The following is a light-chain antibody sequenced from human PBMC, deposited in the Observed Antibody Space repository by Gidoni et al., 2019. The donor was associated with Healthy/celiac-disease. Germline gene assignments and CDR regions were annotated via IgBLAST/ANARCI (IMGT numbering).Light chain of an antibody. CDR1: SSDVGGYNY. V-gene: IGLV2-8*01. CDR2: EVS. CDR3: SSYAGSNTVV. Sequence: QSALTQPPSASVSPGQSVTISCPGTSSDVGGYNYVPWYQQHPGKAPKLMIYEVSKRPSVVPDRFSGSKSCNTASLTVSGLQAEDEADYYCSSYAGSNTVVFGGGTKLTVL. J-gene: IGLJ2*01.